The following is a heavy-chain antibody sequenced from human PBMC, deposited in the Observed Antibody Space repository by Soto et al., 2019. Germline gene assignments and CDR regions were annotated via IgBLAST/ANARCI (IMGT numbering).Heavy chain of an antibody. J-gene: IGHJ6*02. CDR3: AREAVXGDCRQTPYYYYYGMDV. CDR1: GFTFSSYG. D-gene: IGHD2-21*02. CDR2: IWYDGSNK. V-gene: IGHV3-33*01. Sequence: PGGSLRLSCAASGFTFSSYGMHWVRQAPGKGLEWVAVIWYDGSNKYYADSVKGRFTISRDNSKNTLYLQMNSLRAEDTAVYYCAREAVXGDCRQTPYYYYYGMDVWGQGTTVTVSS.